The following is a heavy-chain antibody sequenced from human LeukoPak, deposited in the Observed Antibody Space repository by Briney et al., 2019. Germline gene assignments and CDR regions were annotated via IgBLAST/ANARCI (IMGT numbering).Heavy chain of an antibody. Sequence: ASVKVSCKASGGTFSSYTISWVRQAPGQGLEWMGRIIPILGIANYAQKFQGRVTITADKSTSTAYMELSSLRSEDTAVYYCARTLPYSSSSFDYFDYWSQGTLVTVSS. D-gene: IGHD6-6*01. CDR2: IIPILGIA. CDR1: GGTFSSYT. CDR3: ARTLPYSSSSFDYFDY. V-gene: IGHV1-69*02. J-gene: IGHJ4*02.